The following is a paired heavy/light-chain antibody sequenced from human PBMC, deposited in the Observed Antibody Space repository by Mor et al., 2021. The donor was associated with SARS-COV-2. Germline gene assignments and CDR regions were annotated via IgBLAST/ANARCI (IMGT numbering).Light chain of an antibody. J-gene: IGKJ2*01. Sequence: DIVLTQSPGSLSLSPGERATLSCRASQSVTSSYLAWYQHKPGQAPRLLIYGASSRATGIPDRFSGSGSGTHFTLTISRLEPEDFAVYYCQQYGSFMYTFGQGTKLEIK. CDR1: QSVTSSY. V-gene: IGKV3-20*01. CDR2: GAS. CDR3: QQYGSFMYT.
Heavy chain of an antibody. CDR3: ARDLNGASEALDY. J-gene: IGHJ4*02. D-gene: IGHD1-26*01. CDR2: IIPILGIT. V-gene: IGHV1-69*08. Sequence: QVQLVQSGAEVKKPGSSVKVSCKASGGTFSRYTISWVRQAPGQGLEWMGRIIPILGITNYAQKFQGRVTITADKSTYTVYMGLSSLRSEDTALYFCARDLNGASEALDYWGQGTLVTVSS. CDR1: GGTFSRYT.